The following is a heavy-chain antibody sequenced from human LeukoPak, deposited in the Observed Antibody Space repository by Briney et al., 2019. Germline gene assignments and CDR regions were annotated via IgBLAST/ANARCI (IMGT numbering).Heavy chain of an antibody. CDR2: IYPDDSDT. D-gene: IGHD2-8*01. J-gene: IGHJ6*03. CDR3: ARLAYCSNDVCYSNYYYSMDV. CDR1: GYTFSSYW. V-gene: IGHV5-51*01. Sequence: GESLKSYCKGSGYTFSSYWIGWVRQMPGKGLEWMGIIYPDDSDTRYSPSFQGQVTISADKSISTAYLQWSSLKASDTAMYYCARLAYCSNDVCYSNYYYSMDVWGKGTTVTVSS.